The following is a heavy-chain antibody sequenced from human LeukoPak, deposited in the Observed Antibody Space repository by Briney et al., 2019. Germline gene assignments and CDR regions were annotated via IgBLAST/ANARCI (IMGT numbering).Heavy chain of an antibody. CDR2: ISASPYI. D-gene: IGHD2/OR15-2a*01. J-gene: IGHJ3*02. V-gene: IGHV3-21*01. CDR3: ARGGLSGQRTDLFDI. Sequence: GGSLRLSCAASGFTFSSYSMNWARQAPGKGLEWVSSISASPYIYYADSVKGRFTISRDDSKNSLYLQMNSLRAEDTALYYRARGGLSGQRTDLFDIWGQGTMVTVSS. CDR1: GFTFSSYS.